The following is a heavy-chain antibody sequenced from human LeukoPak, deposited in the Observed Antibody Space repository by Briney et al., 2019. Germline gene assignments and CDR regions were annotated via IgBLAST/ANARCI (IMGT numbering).Heavy chain of an antibody. V-gene: IGHV1-69*06. J-gene: IGHJ3*02. CDR1: GGTFSSYA. D-gene: IGHD4-17*01. CDR3: ATGYGVISDAFDI. CDR2: IIPIFGTA. Sequence: SVKVSCKASGGTFSSYAISWVRQAPGQGLEWMGGIIPIFGTANYAQKFQGRVTMTEDTSTDTAYMELSSLRSEDTAVYYCATGYGVISDAFDIWGQGTMVTVSS.